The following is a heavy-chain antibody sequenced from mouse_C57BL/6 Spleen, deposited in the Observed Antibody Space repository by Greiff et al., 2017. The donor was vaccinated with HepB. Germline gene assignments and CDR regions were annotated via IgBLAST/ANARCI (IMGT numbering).Heavy chain of an antibody. V-gene: IGHV1-64*01. CDR2: IHPNSGST. D-gene: IGHD1-2*01. J-gene: IGHJ2*01. Sequence: QVQLKQPGAELVKPGASVKLSCKASGYNFTSYWMHWVKQRPGQGLEWIGMIHPNSGSTNYNEKFKSKATLTVDKSSSTAYMQRRSLTAEDSAVYYCARSDYYGLDYWGQGTTLTVSS. CDR3: ARSDYYGLDY. CDR1: GYNFTSYW.